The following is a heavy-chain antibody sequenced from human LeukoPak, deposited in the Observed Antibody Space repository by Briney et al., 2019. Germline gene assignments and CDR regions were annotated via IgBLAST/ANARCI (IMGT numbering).Heavy chain of an antibody. V-gene: IGHV3-9*01. CDR3: AKGITGRNFYFDAMDV. J-gene: IGHJ6*02. CDR2: ISWNSESI. Sequence: PGGSLRLSCTSPGFTFGDFAMHWVRQAPGKGLEWVSGISWNSESIGYADSVKGRFTVSRDNARNSLYLQMDSLRPEDTALYYCAKGITGRNFYFDAMDVWGQGTTVTVSS. CDR1: GFTFGDFA.